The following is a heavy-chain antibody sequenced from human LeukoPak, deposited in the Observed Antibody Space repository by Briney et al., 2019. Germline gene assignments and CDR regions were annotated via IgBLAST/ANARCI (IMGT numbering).Heavy chain of an antibody. D-gene: IGHD4-17*01. J-gene: IGHJ4*02. CDR3: ARVHRGDYAKNCDY. CDR1: GYTFTSYG. CDR2: ISAYNGNT. V-gene: IGHV1-18*01. Sequence: ASVTVSCTSSGYTFTSYGISWVRQAPGQGLEWMGWISAYNGNTNYAQKLQGRVTMTTDTSTSTAYMELRSLRSDDTAVYYCARVHRGDYAKNCDYWGQGTLVTVSS.